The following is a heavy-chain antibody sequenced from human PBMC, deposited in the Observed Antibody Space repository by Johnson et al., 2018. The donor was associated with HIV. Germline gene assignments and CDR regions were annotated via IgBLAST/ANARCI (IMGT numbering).Heavy chain of an antibody. J-gene: IGHJ3*02. CDR2: INWNGGST. D-gene: IGHD3-22*01. CDR3: ARDHYDSSGYYVPYHAFDI. CDR1: EFTFDDYG. V-gene: IGHV3-20*04. Sequence: EVQLMESGGGLVEPGGSLRLSCAASEFTFDDYGMSWVRQAPGKGLEWVSGINWNGGSTGYADSVKGRFTISRDNAKNSLYLQMNSLRAEDTALYYCARDHYDSSGYYVPYHAFDIWGQGTLVTVSS.